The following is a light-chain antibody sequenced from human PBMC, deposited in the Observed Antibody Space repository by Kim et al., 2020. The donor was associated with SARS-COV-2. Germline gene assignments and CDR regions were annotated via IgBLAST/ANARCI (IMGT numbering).Light chain of an antibody. Sequence: GDRVTITCRTSQDLNTYMNWYQQKPGKAPKLLIYAATSLQDGVPSRFSDNTSGTYFTLTINSLQPDDFATYYCQQSYDTPIFGQGTRLEIK. J-gene: IGKJ5*01. CDR3: QQSYDTPI. V-gene: IGKV1-39*01. CDR1: QDLNTY. CDR2: AAT.